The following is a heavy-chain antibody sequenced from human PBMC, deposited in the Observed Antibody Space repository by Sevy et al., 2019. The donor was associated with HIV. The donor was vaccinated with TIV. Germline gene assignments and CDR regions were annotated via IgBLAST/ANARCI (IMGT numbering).Heavy chain of an antibody. D-gene: IGHD4-4*01. J-gene: IGHJ4*02. Sequence: GGSLRLSCAASGFTFSSYAMSWVRQAPGKGLEWVSAISGSGGSTYYADSVKGRFTISRDNSKNTLYLQMNSLRAEDTAVYYCAKVPYGTVTTTPYYFDYWGLGTLVTVSS. CDR1: GFTFSSYA. V-gene: IGHV3-23*01. CDR2: ISGSGGST. CDR3: AKVPYGTVTTTPYYFDY.